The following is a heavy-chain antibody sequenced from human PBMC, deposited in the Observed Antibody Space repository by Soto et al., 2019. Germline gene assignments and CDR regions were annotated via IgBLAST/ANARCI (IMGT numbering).Heavy chain of an antibody. J-gene: IGHJ6*02. V-gene: IGHV1-18*01. CDR2: ISAYFGNA. CDR3: ARAEYCGGDCYPYYYYGMDV. Sequence: ASVKVSCKASGYTFTSYGTSWVRQAPGQGLEWMGGISAYFGNANYAQKLQGRVTMTTDKSTSTAYVELSSLRSEDTAVYYCARAEYCGGDCYPYYYYGMDVWGQGTTVTVS. CDR1: GYTFTSYG. D-gene: IGHD2-21*02.